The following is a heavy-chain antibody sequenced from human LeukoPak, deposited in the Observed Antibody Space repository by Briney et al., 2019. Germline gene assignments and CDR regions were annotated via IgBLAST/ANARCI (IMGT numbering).Heavy chain of an antibody. CDR1: GYTFTNYY. D-gene: IGHD4-11*01. Sequence: VASVKVSCKASGYTFTNYYMHWVRQAPGQGLEWMGIINPSDGSRSYAQKFQGRVTMTTDTSTSTAYMELRSLRSDDTAVYYCARDRMTTYWYFDLWGRGTLVTVSS. CDR2: INPSDGSR. V-gene: IGHV1-46*01. J-gene: IGHJ2*01. CDR3: ARDRMTTYWYFDL.